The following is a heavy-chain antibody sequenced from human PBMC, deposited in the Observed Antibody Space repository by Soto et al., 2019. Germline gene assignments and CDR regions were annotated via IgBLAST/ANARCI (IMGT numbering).Heavy chain of an antibody. D-gene: IGHD5-18*01. V-gene: IGHV3-23*01. CDR3: AKPDTSIVTAFDY. J-gene: IGHJ4*02. CDR2: ISGGGDNT. Sequence: EVQLLESGGGLVQPGGSLRLSCVTSGFTFSSYVMSWVRQAPGKGLEWVSAISGGGDNTYYADSVKGRFTISRDTSKPTLYLPMTSLRAEDTAVYYCAKPDTSIVTAFDYWGQGNLVSVPS. CDR1: GFTFSSYV.